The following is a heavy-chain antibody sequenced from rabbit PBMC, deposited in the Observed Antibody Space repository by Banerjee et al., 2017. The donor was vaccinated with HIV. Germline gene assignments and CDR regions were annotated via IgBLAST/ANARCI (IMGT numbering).Heavy chain of an antibody. CDR1: GFSFSSSYC. D-gene: IGHD1-1*01. CDR3: ARGSSGYYRYYFDL. Sequence: QEQLEESGGDLVNPGASLTLTCTASGFSFSSSYCICWVRQAPGKGLERIACIYAGSNGSTYYASWAKGRFTISKTSSTTVTLQMTSLTAADTATYFCARGSSGYYRYYFDLWGPGTLVTVS. J-gene: IGHJ4*01. CDR2: IYAGSNGST. V-gene: IGHV1S45*01.